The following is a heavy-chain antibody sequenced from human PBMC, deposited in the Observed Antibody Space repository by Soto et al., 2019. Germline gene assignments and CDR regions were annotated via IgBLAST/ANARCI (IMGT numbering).Heavy chain of an antibody. Sequence: EVQLVESGGGLVQPGGSLRLSCAASGFTFSLYSMSWVRQAPGKGLDWVSYISRSSTGINYADSVKGRFTISRDDATNSMHLQMNSLRDGDTAVYYCARAVTLGLDVWGQGTTVSISS. V-gene: IGHV3-48*02. CDR1: GFTFSLYS. CDR2: ISRSSTGI. CDR3: ARAVTLGLDV. J-gene: IGHJ6*02. D-gene: IGHD3-10*01.